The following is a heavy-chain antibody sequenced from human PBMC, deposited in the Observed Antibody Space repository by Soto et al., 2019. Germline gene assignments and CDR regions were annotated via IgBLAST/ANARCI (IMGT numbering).Heavy chain of an antibody. D-gene: IGHD2-21*02. CDR1: GYNFVAYY. V-gene: IGHV1-2*02. J-gene: IGHJ4*02. CDR2: INPSSGAT. CDR3: AKERQYGDYGYNFDY. Sequence: ASVKVSCKASGYNFVAYYMHWVRQAPGQGREWMGWINPSSGATNFAERFQGRVTMTSDTSISTFYMEIKRLNSDDTAVYFCAKERQYGDYGYNFDYWGQGXLVTVSS.